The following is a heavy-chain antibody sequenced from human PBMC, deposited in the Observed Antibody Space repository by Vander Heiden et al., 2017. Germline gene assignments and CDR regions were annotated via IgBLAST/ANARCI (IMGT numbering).Heavy chain of an antibody. D-gene: IGHD6-13*01. CDR2: IIPIFGTA. CDR3: ASGAAGWNYYYYGMDV. J-gene: IGHJ6*02. Sequence: QVQLVQSGAEVKKPGSSVKVSCKASGGTCSSYAISWVRQAPGQGLEWMGGIIPIFGTANYAQKFQGRVTITADESTSTAYMELSSLRSEDTAVYYCASGAAGWNYYYYGMDVWGQGTTVTVSS. V-gene: IGHV1-69*01. CDR1: GGTCSSYA.